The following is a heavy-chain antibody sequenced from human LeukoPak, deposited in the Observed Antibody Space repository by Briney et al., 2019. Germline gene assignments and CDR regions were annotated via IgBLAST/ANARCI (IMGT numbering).Heavy chain of an antibody. CDR2: ISGSGSNI. CDR1: GFTFSAYY. CDR3: ARGTGEIDY. Sequence: PGGSLRLSCAASGFTFSAYYMSWIRQAPGKGLEWVSHISGSGSNIYYPDSVKGRFTISRDNAKNSLYLQMNSLRADDMAVHYCARGTGEIDYWGQGTLVTVSS. J-gene: IGHJ4*02. D-gene: IGHD7-27*01. V-gene: IGHV3-11*04.